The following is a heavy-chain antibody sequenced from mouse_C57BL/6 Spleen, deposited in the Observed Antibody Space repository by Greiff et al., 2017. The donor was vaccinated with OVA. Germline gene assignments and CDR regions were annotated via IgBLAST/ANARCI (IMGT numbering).Heavy chain of an antibody. CDR3: ARTHYYGSSYDWYFDV. CDR2: INYDGSST. D-gene: IGHD1-1*01. V-gene: IGHV5-16*01. Sequence: EVKLVESEGGLVQPGRSMKLSCTASGFTFSDYYMAWVRQVPEKGLEWVANINYDGSSTYYLDSLQSRFIISRDKAKNILYLQMSSLKSEDTATYYCARTHYYGSSYDWYFDVWGTGTTVTVSS. J-gene: IGHJ1*03. CDR1: GFTFSDYY.